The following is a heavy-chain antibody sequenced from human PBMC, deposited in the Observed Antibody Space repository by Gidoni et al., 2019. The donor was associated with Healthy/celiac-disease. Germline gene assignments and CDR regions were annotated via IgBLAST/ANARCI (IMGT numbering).Heavy chain of an antibody. Sequence: QVQLVQSGAEVKKPGASVKVSCKASGYTFTSYGISWVRQAPGQGLEWMGWISAYNGNTNYAQKLQGRVTMTTDTSTSTAYMELRSLRSDDTAVYYCARNGALGVRGVTGYHDAFDIWGQGTMVTVSS. V-gene: IGHV1-18*01. D-gene: IGHD3-10*01. CDR2: ISAYNGNT. CDR3: ARNGALGVRGVTGYHDAFDI. J-gene: IGHJ3*02. CDR1: GYTFTSYG.